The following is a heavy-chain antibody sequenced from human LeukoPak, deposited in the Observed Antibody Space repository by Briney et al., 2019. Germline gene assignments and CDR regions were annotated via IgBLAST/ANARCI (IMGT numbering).Heavy chain of an antibody. CDR3: ARGGNGSFDY. J-gene: IGHJ4*02. CDR1: GDSISSNSVA. CDR2: TYYRSKWYN. V-gene: IGHV6-1*01. D-gene: IGHD1-14*01. Sequence: SQTLSLTCAISGDSISSNSVAWNWIRQSPSRGLEWLGRTYYRSKWYNDYAISMKSRISINPDKSKNHFSLQLNSVTSEDTAVYYCARGGNGSFDYWGQGTLVTVSS.